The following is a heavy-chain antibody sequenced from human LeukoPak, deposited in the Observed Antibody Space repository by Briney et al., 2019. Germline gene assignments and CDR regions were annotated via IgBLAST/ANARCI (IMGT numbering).Heavy chain of an antibody. V-gene: IGHV4-39*01. CDR3: ARDRGIEVAGTFWDY. CDR2: IYYSGST. Sequence: SETLSLTCTVSGGSISSSSYYWGWIRQPPGKGLEWIGSIYYSGSTYYNPSLKSRVTISVDTSKNQFSLKLSSVTAADTAVYYCARDRGIEVAGTFWDYWGQGTLVTVSS. D-gene: IGHD6-19*01. CDR1: GGSISSSSYY. J-gene: IGHJ4*02.